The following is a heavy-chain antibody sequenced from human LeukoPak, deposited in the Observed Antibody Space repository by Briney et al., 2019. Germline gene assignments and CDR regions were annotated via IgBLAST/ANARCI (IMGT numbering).Heavy chain of an antibody. D-gene: IGHD2-2*01. J-gene: IGHJ3*02. CDR1: GFTFSSYW. V-gene: IGHV3-7*01. CDR3: ARDIKGQYQDAFDI. CDR2: INQDGGTK. Sequence: GGSLRLSCAASGFTFSSYWMSWVRQAPGKGLEWVANINQDGGTKYYRDFAKGRFTISRDNAQNSLYLQINSLRAEDTAVYYCARDIKGQYQDAFDIWGQGTMVTVSS.